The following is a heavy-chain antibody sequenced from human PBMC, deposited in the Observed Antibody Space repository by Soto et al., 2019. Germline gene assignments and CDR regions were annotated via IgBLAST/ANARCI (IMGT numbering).Heavy chain of an antibody. V-gene: IGHV3-30*18. D-gene: IGHD1-26*01. CDR1: GFTFSSYG. J-gene: IGHJ4*02. CDR3: TKGSYSGIYSDFDY. CDR2: ISYDGSNK. Sequence: PGGSLRLSCAASGFTFSSYGMYWVRQAPGKGLEWVTGISYDGSNKYYADSVKGRFTISRDNSKNTLYLQMNSLRAEDTAVYYCTKGSYSGIYSDFDYWGQVTLVTVSS.